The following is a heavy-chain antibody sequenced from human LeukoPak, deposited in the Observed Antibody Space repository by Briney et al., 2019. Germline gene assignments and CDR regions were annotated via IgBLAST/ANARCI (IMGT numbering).Heavy chain of an antibody. Sequence: SETLSLTCTVSGGSISSYYWGWIRQPAGKGLEWIGRIYTSGSTNYNPSLKSRVTMSVDTSKNQFSLKLSSVTAADTAVYYCAREPMVRGVLSYYYYGMDVWGQGTTVTVSS. J-gene: IGHJ6*02. V-gene: IGHV4-4*07. CDR2: IYTSGST. D-gene: IGHD3-10*01. CDR1: GGSISSYY. CDR3: AREPMVRGVLSYYYYGMDV.